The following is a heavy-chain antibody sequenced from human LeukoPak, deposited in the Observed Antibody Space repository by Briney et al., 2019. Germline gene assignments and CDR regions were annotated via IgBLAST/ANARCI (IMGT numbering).Heavy chain of an antibody. J-gene: IGHJ6*03. D-gene: IGHD2-2*01. V-gene: IGHV1-18*01. Sequence: GASVKVSCKASGYNFTIYGISWVRQAPGQGLEWMGWISGYNGNTNNAQNLQGRVTMTTDTSTSTAYMELRSLRSDDTAVYYCARCSSYCSSASCLAYFYYYYMDVWRKGTTVTVSS. CDR1: GYNFTIYG. CDR2: ISGYNGNT. CDR3: ARCSSYCSSASCLAYFYYYYMDV.